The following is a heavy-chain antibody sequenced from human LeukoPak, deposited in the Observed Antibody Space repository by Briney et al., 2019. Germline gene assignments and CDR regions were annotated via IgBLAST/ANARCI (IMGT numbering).Heavy chain of an antibody. CDR2: INHSGST. V-gene: IGHV4-34*01. D-gene: IGHD6-6*01. CDR3: ARHFRHEYSNLVGPGNWFDP. J-gene: IGHJ5*02. CDR1: GGSFSGYY. Sequence: PSETLSLTCAVYGGSFSGYYWSWIRQPPGKGLEWIGEINHSGSTNYHPSLKSRVTISVDTSKNQFSLKLSSVTAADTAVYYCARHFRHEYSNLVGPGNWFDPWGQGTLVTVSS.